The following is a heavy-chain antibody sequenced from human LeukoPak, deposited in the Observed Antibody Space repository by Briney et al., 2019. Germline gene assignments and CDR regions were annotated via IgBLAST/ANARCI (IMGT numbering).Heavy chain of an antibody. CDR1: GFTFSSYS. Sequence: PGGSLRLSCAASGFTFSSYSMNWVRQPPGKGLEWIGSIYHSGSTYYNPSLKSRVTISVDTSKNQFSLKLSSVTAADTAVYYCAKSSYSIFDYWGQGTLVTVSS. CDR2: IYHSGST. D-gene: IGHD5-18*01. V-gene: IGHV4-38-2*01. CDR3: AKSSYSIFDY. J-gene: IGHJ4*02.